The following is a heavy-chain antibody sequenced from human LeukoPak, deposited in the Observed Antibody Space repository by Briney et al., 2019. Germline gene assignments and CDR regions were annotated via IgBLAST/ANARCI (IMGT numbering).Heavy chain of an antibody. J-gene: IGHJ4*02. D-gene: IGHD3-10*01. CDR1: GFTFTNAW. CDR2: IKSKTDGETT. V-gene: IGHV3-15*01. CDR3: TTDLGTYYHGSQRLIPIDY. Sequence: GGSLGLSCVDSGFTFTNAWMSWVRQAPGKGLEWIGRIKSKTDGETTSYAEPVRGRFTISRDDSKSAVYLQMNSLKIEDTAVYYCTTDLGTYYHGSQRLIPIDYWGQGTLVTVSS.